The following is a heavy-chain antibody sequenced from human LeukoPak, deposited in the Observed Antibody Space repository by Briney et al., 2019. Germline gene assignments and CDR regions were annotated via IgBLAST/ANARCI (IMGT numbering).Heavy chain of an antibody. D-gene: IGHD3-10*01. CDR3: ARGSLYGWGSYYVLVAFAI. Sequence: ASVKVSCKASGYTFTGYYMHWLRQAPGHRREWIGWINPNSGRTNNAQNFQAVVTMTGDMSISTAYVELSRLGSDDTAVYYCARGSLYGWGSYYVLVAFAIGGQETMVSVPS. V-gene: IGHV1-2*02. J-gene: IGHJ3*02. CDR1: GYTFTGYY. CDR2: INPNSGRT.